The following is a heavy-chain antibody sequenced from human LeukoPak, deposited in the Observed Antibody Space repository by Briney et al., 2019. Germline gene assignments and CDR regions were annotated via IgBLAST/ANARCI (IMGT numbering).Heavy chain of an antibody. CDR2: INPNSGGT. CDR3: ARGLAGTPLTDY. CDR1: GYTFTGYF. J-gene: IGHJ4*02. V-gene: IGHV1-2*02. D-gene: IGHD6-19*01. Sequence: GASVKVSCKSSGYTFTGYFVHWVRQAPGQGLEWMGWINPNSGGTNYAQKFQGRVTMTRDTSISIAYMELSRLRSDDTAVYYCARGLAGTPLTDYWGQGTLVTVSS.